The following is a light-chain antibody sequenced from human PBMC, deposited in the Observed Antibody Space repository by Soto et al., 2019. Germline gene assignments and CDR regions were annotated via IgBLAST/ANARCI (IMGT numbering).Light chain of an antibody. J-gene: IGLJ3*02. CDR3: SAYTSRSTLV. CDR1: MRDVGAYNL. V-gene: IGLV2-14*01. Sequence: QSVLTQPASVSGSAGQSITISCSGTMRDVGAYNLVSWYQQHPGTATKLIIYEVRNRPSGISSRFSGSRSGNTAYLTISGLQSEDEGDYYCSAYTSRSTLVFGGGSKVTVL. CDR2: EVR.